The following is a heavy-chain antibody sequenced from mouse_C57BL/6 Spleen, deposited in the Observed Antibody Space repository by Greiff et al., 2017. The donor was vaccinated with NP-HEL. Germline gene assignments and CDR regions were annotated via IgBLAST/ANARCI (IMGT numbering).Heavy chain of an antibody. CDR1: GYTFTDYN. Sequence: VQLKESGPELVKPGASVKIPCKASGYTFTDYNMDWVKQSHGKSLEWIGDINPNNGGTIYNEKFKGKATLTVDKSSSTAYMELRSQTSEDTAVYYWARGGTNLIYYGSYGAMDYWGQGTSVTVSS. CDR3: ARGGTNLIYYGSYGAMDY. CDR2: INPNNGGT. V-gene: IGHV1-18*01. J-gene: IGHJ4*01. D-gene: IGHD2-1*01.